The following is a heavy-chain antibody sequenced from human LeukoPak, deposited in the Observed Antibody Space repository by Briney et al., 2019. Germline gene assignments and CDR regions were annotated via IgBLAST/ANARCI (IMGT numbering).Heavy chain of an antibody. V-gene: IGHV4-59*08. CDR2: IDYSGYT. CDR1: NGSINNDY. J-gene: IGHJ5*02. Sequence: PSETLSLTCNVSNGSINNDYWLWVRQPPGKGLEWIAYIDYSGYTDYNPSVKSRVTMSIDTSKSQFTLHPRSVSAADTAIYYCATCAPNRYWLAPWGQGILVTVSS. CDR3: ATCAPNRYWLAP.